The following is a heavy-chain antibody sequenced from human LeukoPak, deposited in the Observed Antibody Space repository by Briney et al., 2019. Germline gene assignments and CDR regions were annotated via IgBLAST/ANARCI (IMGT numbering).Heavy chain of an antibody. CDR2: IKQDGSEK. V-gene: IGHV3-7*03. J-gene: IGHJ4*02. D-gene: IGHD5-24*01. Sequence: GGSLRLSWGASGFTFSSYWRSWFRQAPGKGREWLANIKQDGSEKYYVDSVKGRFIISRDNAKNSLYLHMNDLRAEDTAVYYCARGHREDGSKYRESYLDFWGRGILVTVSS. CDR3: ARGHREDGSKYRESYLDF. CDR1: GFTFSSYW.